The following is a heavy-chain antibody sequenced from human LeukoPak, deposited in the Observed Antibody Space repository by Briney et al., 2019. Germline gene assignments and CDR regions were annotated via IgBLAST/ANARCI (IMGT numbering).Heavy chain of an antibody. D-gene: IGHD1-20*01. CDR3: ARGAGITGTTLEYYYYMDV. J-gene: IGHJ6*03. CDR2: IGTSGSA. CDR1: GGSISSYY. Sequence: SETLSLTCTVSGGSISSYYWSWIRQPAGKGLEWIGRIGTSGSANYNPSLKSRVTMSVDTSKNQFSLKLSSVSAADTAVYYCARGAGITGTTLEYYYYMDVWGKGTTVTVSS. V-gene: IGHV4-4*07.